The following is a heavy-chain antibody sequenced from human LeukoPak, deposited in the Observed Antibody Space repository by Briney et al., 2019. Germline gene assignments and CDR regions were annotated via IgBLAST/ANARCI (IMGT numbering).Heavy chain of an antibody. D-gene: IGHD6-6*01. V-gene: IGHV4-59*11. CDR3: ARAGYSSSFDY. J-gene: IGHJ4*02. Sequence: SETLSLTCTVSGGSISSHYWSWIRQPPGKGLEWIGYIYYSGSTNYNPSLKSRVTISVDTSKNQFSLKLSSVTAADTAVYYCARAGYSSSFDYWGRGTLVTVSS. CDR1: GGSISSHY. CDR2: IYYSGST.